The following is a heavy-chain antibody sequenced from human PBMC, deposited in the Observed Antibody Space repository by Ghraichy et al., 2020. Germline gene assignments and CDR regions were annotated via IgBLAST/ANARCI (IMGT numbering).Heavy chain of an antibody. V-gene: IGHV3-7*03. Sequence: GGSLRLSCAASGFTFSSYWMSWVRQAPGKGLEWVANIKQDGSEKYYVDSVKGRFTISRDNAKNSLYLQMNSLRAEDTAVYYCARGGSSGWYGIPTDAFDIGGKGTMVTVSS. CDR3: ARGGSSGWYGIPTDAFDI. CDR2: IKQDGSEK. CDR1: GFTFSSYW. J-gene: IGHJ3*02. D-gene: IGHD6-19*01.